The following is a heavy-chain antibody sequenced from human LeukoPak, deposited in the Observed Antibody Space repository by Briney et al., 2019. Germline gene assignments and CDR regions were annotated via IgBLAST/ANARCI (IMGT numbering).Heavy chain of an antibody. V-gene: IGHV3-21*01. D-gene: IGHD4-23*01. CDR2: ITSSSSYT. CDR1: GFTVSSNY. CDR3: ARSLYPSSGGNPKGY. Sequence: GGSLRLSCAASGFTVSSNYMSWVRQAPGKGLEWVSCITSSSSYTYYADSVKGRFTISRDNAKNSVYLQMTILRAEDTAVYYCARSLYPSSGGNPKGYWGQGTLVTVSS. J-gene: IGHJ4*02.